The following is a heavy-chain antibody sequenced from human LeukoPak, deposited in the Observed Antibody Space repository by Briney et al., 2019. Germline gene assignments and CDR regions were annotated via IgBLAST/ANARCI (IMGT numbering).Heavy chain of an antibody. J-gene: IGHJ4*01. CDR1: GDSVSNHW. CDR3: ARTMTREWGGWYDNDC. Sequence: SETLSLTCTVSGDSVSNHWWIWIRQPAGKGLEWIGRISSRGYTNYNPSLNSRVTMSVDTSKNQFSLKLNSVTAADTAVYYRARTMTREWGGWYDNDCWGRGTLVTVSS. CDR2: ISSRGYT. V-gene: IGHV4-4*07. D-gene: IGHD6-19*01.